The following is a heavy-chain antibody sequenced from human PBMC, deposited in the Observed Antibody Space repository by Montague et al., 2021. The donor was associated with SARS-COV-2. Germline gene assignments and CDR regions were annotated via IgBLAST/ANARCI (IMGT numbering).Heavy chain of an antibody. J-gene: IGHJ4*02. CDR2: ISNGGRT. CDR1: GGSFDSDNFF. V-gene: IGHV4-39*01. Sequence: ETLSLTCSVSGGSFDSDNFFWVWIRQPPGKRLEWIGVISNGGRTFDNPSLKSRVTISVHTSRNQLSLNVKSVAAADTAVYYCARHRRYDVVTYYPDFWGQGTLVTVSS. CDR3: ARHRRYDVVTYYPDF. D-gene: IGHD3-9*01.